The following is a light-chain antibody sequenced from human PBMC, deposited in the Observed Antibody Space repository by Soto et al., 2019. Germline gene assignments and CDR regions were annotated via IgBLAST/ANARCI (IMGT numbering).Light chain of an antibody. CDR1: QNVSSNY. CDR2: GAS. J-gene: IGKJ1*01. CDR3: QQYGSSPRT. Sequence: EMVLTQSPGTLSLSPGEIATLSCRATQNVSSNYLAWYQQKPGQAPRPLIYGASSRATGIPDRFSGSESGTDFTLTISILEPEDFAVYYCQQYGSSPRTFGQGTKVEIK. V-gene: IGKV3-20*01.